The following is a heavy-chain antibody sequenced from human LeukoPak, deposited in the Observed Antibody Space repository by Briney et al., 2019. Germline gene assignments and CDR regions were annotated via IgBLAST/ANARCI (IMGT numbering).Heavy chain of an antibody. CDR3: AKHDILTGSSSPRGFDY. CDR1: GYTFTSYA. D-gene: IGHD3-9*01. V-gene: IGHV1-3*01. Sequence: GASVKVSCKASGYTFTSYAMHWVRQAPGQRLEWMGWINAGNGNTKYSQKFQGRVTITRDTSASTAYMELSSLRSEDTAVYYCAKHDILTGSSSPRGFDYWGQGTLVTVSS. CDR2: INAGNGNT. J-gene: IGHJ4*02.